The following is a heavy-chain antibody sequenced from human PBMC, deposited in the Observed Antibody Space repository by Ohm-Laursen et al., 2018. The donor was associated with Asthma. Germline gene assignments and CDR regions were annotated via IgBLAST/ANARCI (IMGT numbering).Heavy chain of an antibody. CDR2: IDTKTGNP. CDR1: GYPFTGYA. CDR3: SRGYSSGWTVGY. Sequence: ASVKVSCKASGYPFTGYAVHWVRQAPGQGLEWMGWIDTKTGNPKFAQGFTGRFVFSLDTSISTAYLQISSLKAEDTGVYYCSRGYSSGWTVGYWGQGTLVTVSP. J-gene: IGHJ4*02. D-gene: IGHD6-19*01. V-gene: IGHV7-4-1*02.